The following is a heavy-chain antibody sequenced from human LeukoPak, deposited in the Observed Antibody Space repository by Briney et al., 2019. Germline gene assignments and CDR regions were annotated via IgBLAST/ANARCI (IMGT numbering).Heavy chain of an antibody. Sequence: PGGSLRLSCAASGFTFSSYGMHWVRQAPGKGLEWVTVISYDGSNKYYADSVKGRFTVSRDNSKNTLYLQMNSLRAEDTAVYYCARDAPIDSWGQGTLVTVSS. V-gene: IGHV3-30*03. CDR2: ISYDGSNK. CDR1: GFTFSSYG. J-gene: IGHJ4*02. CDR3: ARDAPIDS.